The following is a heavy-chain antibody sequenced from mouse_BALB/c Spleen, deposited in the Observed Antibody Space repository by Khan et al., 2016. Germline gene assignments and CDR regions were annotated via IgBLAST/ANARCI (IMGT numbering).Heavy chain of an antibody. CDR3: ARYDGNYYAMDY. CDR2: INPCSGGT. D-gene: IGHD2-3*01. V-gene: IGHV1-54*01. CDR1: GYSFTNYL. Sequence: QVQLKQSGAELVRPGTSVKVSCKASGYSFTNYLIEWVKQRPGQGLEWIGVINPCSGGTNYNETFKGKATLTADKSSSTAYMQLSTVTSDDSAVYCCARYDGNYYAMDYWGQGTSVTVSS. J-gene: IGHJ4*01.